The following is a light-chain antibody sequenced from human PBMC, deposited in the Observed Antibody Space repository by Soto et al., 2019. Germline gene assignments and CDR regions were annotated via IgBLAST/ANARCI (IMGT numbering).Light chain of an antibody. Sequence: QSALTQPASVSGSPGQSITISCTGTSRDVGGYSYVSWYQLHPGKVPKLMIYDVSNRPSGVSNRFSGSKSGNTASLTISGLHAEDEADYYCSSYTSTTTLVFGGGTKLTVL. J-gene: IGLJ3*02. V-gene: IGLV2-14*03. CDR1: SRDVGGYSY. CDR2: DVS. CDR3: SSYTSTTTLV.